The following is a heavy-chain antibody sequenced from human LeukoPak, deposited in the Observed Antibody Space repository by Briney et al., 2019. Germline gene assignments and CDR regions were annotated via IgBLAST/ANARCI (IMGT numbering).Heavy chain of an antibody. D-gene: IGHD5-18*01. J-gene: IGHJ4*02. CDR1: GFTFSSYW. CDR2: IEEDGDKR. CDR3: ARDVDSYGYVILDY. V-gene: IGHV3-7*03. Sequence: GRSLRLSCAASGFTFSSYWMTWVRQPPGKGLEWVATIEEDGDKRYYVDSVKGRFTISRDNAKNSLYLQMNSLRAEDTAVYYCARDVDSYGYVILDYWGQGTLVTVSS.